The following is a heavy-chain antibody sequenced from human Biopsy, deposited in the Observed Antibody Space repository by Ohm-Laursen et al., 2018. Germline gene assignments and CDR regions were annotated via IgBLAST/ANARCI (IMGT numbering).Heavy chain of an antibody. CDR2: ISYNERT. V-gene: IGHV4-31*11. CDR3: VREPKTGTAEAWYFDL. J-gene: IGHJ2*01. D-gene: IGHD3-9*01. Sequence: SHTLSLTCGVSGASVKTSGYFWAWIRQRPGKGLEWIGYISYNERTHYNPSLTSRLAISFDTSNNRISLQLRSVSVAGTAVYYCVREPKTGTAEAWYFDLWGRGSPVTVPS. CDR1: GASVKTSGYF.